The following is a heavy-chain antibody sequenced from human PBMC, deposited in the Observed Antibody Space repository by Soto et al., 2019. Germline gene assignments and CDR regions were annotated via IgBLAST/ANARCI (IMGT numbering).Heavy chain of an antibody. J-gene: IGHJ6*03. CDR1: GFTFDDYA. CDR3: AKDIAAAGTGYYYYYMDV. CDR2: ISWNSGSI. V-gene: IGHV3-9*01. D-gene: IGHD6-13*01. Sequence: HPGGCLRLSCAASGFTFDDYAMHWVRQAPGKGLEWVSGISWNSGSIGYADSVKGRFTISRDNAKNSLYLQMNSLRAEDTALYYCAKDIAAAGTGYYYYYMDVWGKGTTVTVSS.